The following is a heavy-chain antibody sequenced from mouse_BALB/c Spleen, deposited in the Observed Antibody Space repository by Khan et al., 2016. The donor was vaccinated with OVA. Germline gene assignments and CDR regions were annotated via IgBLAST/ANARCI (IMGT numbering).Heavy chain of an antibody. J-gene: IGHJ4*01. CDR1: GFTFSSYG. Sequence: EVELVESGGDLVKPGGSLKLSCAASGFTFSSYGMSWVRQTPGKGLEWVATISSGGSFTYYPDSVKGRVTISIDNATNILYLQMSSLNSEDTAMYYCSRQTPALHAMDYGGQGTSVTGSS. V-gene: IGHV5-6*01. CDR3: SRQTPALHAMDY. CDR2: ISSGGSFT.